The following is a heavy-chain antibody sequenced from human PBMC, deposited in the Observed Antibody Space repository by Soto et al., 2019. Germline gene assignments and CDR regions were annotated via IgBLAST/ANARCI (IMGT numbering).Heavy chain of an antibody. CDR3: ARGGLRFSNRFHP. CDR1: GGSISSGGYS. D-gene: IGHD3-16*01. V-gene: IGHV4-30-2*01. J-gene: IGHJ5*02. CDR2: IYHSGST. Sequence: QLQLQESGSGLVKPSQTLSLTCAVSGGSISSGGYSWSWIRQPPGKGLEWIGYIYHSGSTYYNPSLKRRVTITGDRAKNQVSLKLSSVTAADTAVYYCARGGLRFSNRFHPLGQGTLVTGSS.